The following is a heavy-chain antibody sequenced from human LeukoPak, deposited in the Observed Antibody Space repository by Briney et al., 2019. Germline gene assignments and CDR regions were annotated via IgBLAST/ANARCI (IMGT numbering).Heavy chain of an antibody. Sequence: ASVTVSCKVSGYTLTELSMHWVRQAPGKGLEWMGGFDPEDGETIYAQKFQGRVTMTEDTSTDTDYMELSSLRSEDTAVYYCATPRWYLQDPFDYWGQGTLVTVSS. CDR2: FDPEDGET. CDR1: GYTLTELS. J-gene: IGHJ4*02. V-gene: IGHV1-24*01. D-gene: IGHD2-15*01. CDR3: ATPRWYLQDPFDY.